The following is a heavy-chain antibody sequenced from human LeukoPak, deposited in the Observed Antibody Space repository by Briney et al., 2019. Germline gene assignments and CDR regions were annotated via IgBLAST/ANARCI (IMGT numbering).Heavy chain of an antibody. J-gene: IGHJ4*02. CDR1: GFTFSSSN. CDR2: ISSGSGYI. V-gene: IGHV3-21*01. CDR3: ASGGIRTTVPDF. Sequence: PGGSLRLSCAASGFTFSSSNMNWVRQAPGKGLAWVSSISSGSGYIYYAASVKGRFTISRDNAENSLYLQMNSLRVEDTAVYYCASGGIRTTVPDFWGQGTLVTVSS. D-gene: IGHD3-16*01.